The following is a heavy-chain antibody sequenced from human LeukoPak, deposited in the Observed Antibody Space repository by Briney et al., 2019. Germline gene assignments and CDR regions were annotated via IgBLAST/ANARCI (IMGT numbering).Heavy chain of an antibody. CDR1: GGSISSYY. CDR2: IYYSGST. CDR3: ARQPISGSYWGYFDY. V-gene: IGHV4-59*08. D-gene: IGHD1-26*01. J-gene: IGHJ4*02. Sequence: SETLSLTCTVSGGSISSYYWSWIRQPPGKGLEWIGYIYYSGSTNYNPSLKSRLTISVDTSKNQFSLKLSSVTAADTAVYYCARQPISGSYWGYFDYWGQGTLVTVSS.